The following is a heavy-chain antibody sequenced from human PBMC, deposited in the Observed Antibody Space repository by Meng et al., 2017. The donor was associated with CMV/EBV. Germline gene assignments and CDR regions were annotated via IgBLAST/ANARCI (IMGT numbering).Heavy chain of an antibody. D-gene: IGHD1-1*01. Sequence: GEYLKISCAASGFTFSSYAMSWVRQAPGKGLEWVSVIYSGGSSTYYADSVKGRFTISRDNSKNTLYLQMNSLRAEDTAVYYCASPGDSFDIWGQGTMVTVSS. CDR2: IYSGGSST. V-gene: IGHV3-23*03. CDR1: GFTFSSYA. CDR3: ASPGDSFDI. J-gene: IGHJ3*02.